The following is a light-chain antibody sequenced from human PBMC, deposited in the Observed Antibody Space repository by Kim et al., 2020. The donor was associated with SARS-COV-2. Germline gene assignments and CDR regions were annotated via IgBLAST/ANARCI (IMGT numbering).Light chain of an antibody. J-gene: IGLJ2*01. CDR1: SGGIANNY. Sequence: LTQPRSVSGSPGKTVTISCTRSSGGIANNYVQWYQQRPGSFPTTVIYEDNQRPSGVPDRFSGSIDSSSNSASLTISGLKTEDEADHYCQSFDSSDVVFGGGTKLTVL. CDR3: QSFDSSDVV. V-gene: IGLV6-57*01. CDR2: EDN.